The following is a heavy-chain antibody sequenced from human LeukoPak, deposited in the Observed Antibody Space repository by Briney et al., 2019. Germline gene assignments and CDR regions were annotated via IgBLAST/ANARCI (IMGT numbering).Heavy chain of an antibody. CDR1: GYSFTTFW. CDR3: ARHRVVVARALHYFFYL. V-gene: IGHV5-51*01. D-gene: IGHD3-22*01. J-gene: IGHJ4*02. CDR2: IDPGDSDT. Sequence: GESLKISCQGSGYSFTTFWVAWTGQMPGKGLEWMGIIDPGDSDTRYSPSFQGQVTISADKSISTAYLQWSSLKASDTAMYYCARHRVVVARALHYFFYLGGQGNLVTVSS.